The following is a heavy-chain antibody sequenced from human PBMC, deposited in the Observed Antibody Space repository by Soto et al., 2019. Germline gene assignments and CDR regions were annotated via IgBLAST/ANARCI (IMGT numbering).Heavy chain of an antibody. CDR1: GGSISSYY. CDR2: IYHSGRT. Sequence: SETLSLTCTVSGGSISSYYWSWIRQPPGKGLEWIGYIYHSGRTYYNPSLESRLSVSIDTSKNQFSLNLTSVTAADTAVYYCARVNRGYDRFYFDSWGQGALVTVSS. V-gene: IGHV4-59*12. CDR3: ARVNRGYDRFYFDS. J-gene: IGHJ4*02. D-gene: IGHD5-12*01.